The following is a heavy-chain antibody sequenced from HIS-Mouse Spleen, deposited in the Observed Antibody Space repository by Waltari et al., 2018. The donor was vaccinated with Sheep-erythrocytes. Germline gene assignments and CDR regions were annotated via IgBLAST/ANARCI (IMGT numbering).Heavy chain of an antibody. D-gene: IGHD1-26*01. J-gene: IGHJ3*02. CDR3: ARFSRPRFWPVGATAFDI. CDR2: IYYSGST. Sequence: QVQLQESGPGLVKPSETLSLTCTVPGGSISSSYWSWIRQPPGKGLEWIGYIYYSGSTNYNPSLKSRVTISVDTSKNQFSLKLSSVTAADTAVYYCARFSRPRFWPVGATAFDIWGQGTMVTVSS. CDR1: GGSISSSY. V-gene: IGHV4-59*08.